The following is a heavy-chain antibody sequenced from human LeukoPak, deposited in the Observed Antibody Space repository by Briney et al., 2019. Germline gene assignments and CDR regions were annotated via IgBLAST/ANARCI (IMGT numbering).Heavy chain of an antibody. CDR1: GSTFSSYA. V-gene: IGHV3-23*01. J-gene: IGHJ4*02. CDR2: ISGSGGTT. CDR3: AKAGIAVPATPEY. D-gene: IGHD6-19*01. Sequence: GGSLRLSCAASGSTFSSYAMNWVRQAPGKGLEWVSVISGSGGTTYYSDSVKGRFIISRDNSKNTLYLQMNSLRAEDTAVYYCAKAGIAVPATPEYCGQGTQVTVSS.